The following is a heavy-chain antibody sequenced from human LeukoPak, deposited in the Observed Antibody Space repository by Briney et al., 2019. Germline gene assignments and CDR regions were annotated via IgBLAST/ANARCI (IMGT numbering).Heavy chain of an antibody. Sequence: GRSLRLSCTASGFTFGAYAMSWVRQAPGKGLEWGGFIRSKAYGGTTEYAASVKGRFTISRDDSKSIAYLQMNSLKTEDTAVYYCTQYSGYHSFDYWGQGTLVTVSS. CDR2: IRSKAYGGTT. CDR3: TQYSGYHSFDY. CDR1: GFTFGAYA. J-gene: IGHJ4*02. V-gene: IGHV3-49*04. D-gene: IGHD5-12*01.